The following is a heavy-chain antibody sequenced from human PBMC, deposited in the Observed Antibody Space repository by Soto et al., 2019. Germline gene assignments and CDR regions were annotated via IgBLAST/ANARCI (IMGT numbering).Heavy chain of an antibody. J-gene: IGHJ3*02. V-gene: IGHV3-66*01. CDR3: AREVRVRGFAFDI. Sequence: GGSLRLSCAVSGFTVSSIYMNWVRQAPGKGLEWVSFIYSGGNTYYADSVKGRFTISRDNSKNMLYLQMNSLRVEDTAVYYCAREVRVRGFAFDIWGQGTMVTVSS. CDR1: GFTVSSIY. D-gene: IGHD3-3*01. CDR2: IYSGGNT.